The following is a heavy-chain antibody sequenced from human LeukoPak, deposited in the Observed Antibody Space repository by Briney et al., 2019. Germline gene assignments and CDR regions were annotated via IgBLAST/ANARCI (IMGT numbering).Heavy chain of an antibody. Sequence: GASVKVSCKVSGYTLTELSMHWVRQAPGKGLEWMGGFDPEDGETIYAQKFQGRVTMTEDTSTDTAYMELSSLRSEDSAVYYGATDGGIAVAGTAWGQGTLVTVSS. J-gene: IGHJ5*02. D-gene: IGHD6-19*01. CDR1: GYTLTELS. CDR3: ATDGGIAVAGTA. V-gene: IGHV1-24*01. CDR2: FDPEDGET.